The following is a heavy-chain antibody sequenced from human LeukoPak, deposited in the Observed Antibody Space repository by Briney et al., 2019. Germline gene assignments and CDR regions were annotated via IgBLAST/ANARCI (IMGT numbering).Heavy chain of an antibody. J-gene: IGHJ4*02. Sequence: PGGSLRLSCIASGVIFRNYAMSWVRQAPGKGLEWVSTIGGDGTNTFSADSVKGRFTISRDNSKNTLYLQMSSLRAEDTGVFYCAKGGHYSFFDYWGQGTLVTVSS. CDR3: AKGGHYSFFDY. CDR1: GVIFRNYA. D-gene: IGHD4-11*01. CDR2: IGGDGTNT. V-gene: IGHV3-23*01.